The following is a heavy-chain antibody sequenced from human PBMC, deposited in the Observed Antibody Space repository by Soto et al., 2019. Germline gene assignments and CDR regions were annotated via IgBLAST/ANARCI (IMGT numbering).Heavy chain of an antibody. Sequence: EVQLVQSGGGLVQPGGSLRLSCAASGFTVTSNFMSWVRQAPGKGLEWVSVIYSAGDTNYADSVSGRFTFSRDISKNTLYLQMNSLRAEDTAVYYCARGLRGAIREKSLDYWGQGTLVTVS. CDR3: ARGLRGAIREKSLDY. CDR2: IYSAGDT. CDR1: GFTVTSNF. V-gene: IGHV3-53*02. D-gene: IGHD3-10*01. J-gene: IGHJ4*02.